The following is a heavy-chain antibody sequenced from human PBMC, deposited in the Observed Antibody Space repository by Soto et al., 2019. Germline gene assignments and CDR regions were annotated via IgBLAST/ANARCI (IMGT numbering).Heavy chain of an antibody. CDR3: AREYYDILTGYTLFEP. CDR2: INSDVSST. CDR1: GFTFSSYW. J-gene: IGHJ5*02. Sequence: GGSLRLSCAASGFTFSSYWMHWVRQAPGKGLVWVSRINSDVSSTSYADSVKGRFTISRDNAKNTLYLQMNSLRAEDTAVYYCAREYYDILTGYTLFEPWGQGTLVTVSS. D-gene: IGHD3-9*01. V-gene: IGHV3-74*01.